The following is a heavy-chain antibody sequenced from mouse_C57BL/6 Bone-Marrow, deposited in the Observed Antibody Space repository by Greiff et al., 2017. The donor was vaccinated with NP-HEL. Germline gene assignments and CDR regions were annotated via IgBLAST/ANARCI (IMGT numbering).Heavy chain of an antibody. V-gene: IGHV7-1*01. J-gene: IGHJ2*01. D-gene: IGHD3-2*02. Sequence: EVKLVESGGGLVQSGRSLRLSCATSGFTFSDFYMEWVRQAPGKGLEWIAASRNKANDYTTEYSASVKVRFIVSRDTYQSILYLQMNALRAEDTAIYYCARDDSSGGYFDYWGQGTTLTVSS. CDR2: SRNKANDYTT. CDR3: ARDDSSGGYFDY. CDR1: GFTFSDFY.